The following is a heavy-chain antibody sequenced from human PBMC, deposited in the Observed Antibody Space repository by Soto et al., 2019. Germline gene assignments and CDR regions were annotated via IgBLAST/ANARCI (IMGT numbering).Heavy chain of an antibody. V-gene: IGHV3-30*18. CDR3: AKAAYYMDV. J-gene: IGHJ6*03. CDR2: ISYDGSNK. CDR1: GFTFSSYG. Sequence: QVQLVESGGGVVQPGRSLRLSCAASGFTFSSYGMHWVRQAPGKGLEWVAAISYDGSNKYYADSVKGRFTISRDNSKNTLYLQMNSLRAEDTAVYYCAKAAYYMDVWGKGTTVTVSS.